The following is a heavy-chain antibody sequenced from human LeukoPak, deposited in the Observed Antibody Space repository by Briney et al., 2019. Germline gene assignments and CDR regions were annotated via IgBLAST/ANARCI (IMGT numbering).Heavy chain of an antibody. V-gene: IGHV4-34*01. Sequence: SETLSLTCAVYGGSFSGYYWSWIRQPPGKGLEWIGEINHSGRTNYNPSLKSRVTISVDTSKNQFSLKLSSVTAADTAVYYCARQNYGAAPLRYWGQGTLVTASS. CDR2: INHSGRT. J-gene: IGHJ4*02. CDR3: ARQNYGAAPLRY. D-gene: IGHD4/OR15-4a*01. CDR1: GGSFSGYY.